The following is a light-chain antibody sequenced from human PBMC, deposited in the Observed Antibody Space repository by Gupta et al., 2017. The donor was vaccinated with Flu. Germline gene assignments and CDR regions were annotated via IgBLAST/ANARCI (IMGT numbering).Light chain of an antibody. Sequence: DIHMTQSPSSVSASVGDTVTITCRASQAISTWLAWFQQKPGKAPNLLIYAASSLHSGVPSRFSGSGSGTDFTLTITSLQPEDFATYFCQQAASLPWTFGQGTKVEF. CDR1: QAISTW. CDR3: QQAASLPWT. CDR2: AAS. V-gene: IGKV1D-12*01. J-gene: IGKJ1*01.